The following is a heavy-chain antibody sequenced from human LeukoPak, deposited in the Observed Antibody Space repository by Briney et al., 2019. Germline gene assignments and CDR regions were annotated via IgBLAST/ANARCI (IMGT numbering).Heavy chain of an antibody. CDR2: IYHSGST. Sequence: SETLSLTCTVSGYSISSGYYWGWIRQPPGKGLEWIGSIYHSGSTYYNPSLKSRVTISVDTSKNQFSLKLSSVTAADTAVYYCARVAKRYYDSSGYYYRGGDYYYYMDVWGKGTTVTVSS. CDR3: ARVAKRYYDSSGYYYRGGDYYYYMDV. V-gene: IGHV4-38-2*02. CDR1: GYSISSGYY. D-gene: IGHD3-22*01. J-gene: IGHJ6*03.